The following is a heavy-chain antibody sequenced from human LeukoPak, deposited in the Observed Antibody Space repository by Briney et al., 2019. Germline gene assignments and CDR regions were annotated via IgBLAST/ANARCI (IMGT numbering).Heavy chain of an antibody. D-gene: IGHD3-9*01. CDR1: GYTFTGYY. Sequence: APVKLCCTASGYTFTGYYVHWVRRSPGQGLEWMGWINPNSGDTNFAQKFQGRVTLTRATYISTAYMELSRLRADDTAVYYCARGDNYDILTGYQTPSHLSDYWGQAAMATGPS. CDR3: ARGDNYDILTGYQTPSHLSDY. V-gene: IGHV1-2*02. CDR2: INPNSGDT. J-gene: IGHJ4*02.